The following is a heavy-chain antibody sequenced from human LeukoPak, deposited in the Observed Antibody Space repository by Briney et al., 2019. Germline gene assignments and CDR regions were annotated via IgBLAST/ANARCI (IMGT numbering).Heavy chain of an antibody. CDR3: TLLAARPGNDY. V-gene: IGHV3-23*01. Sequence: GGSLRLSCAASGFTFSSYAMSWVRQAPGQGLEWVSGIYAGGGTTYYADSVKGRFTISRDDSKNTLYLQMNSLRAEDAAVYYCTLLAARPGNDYWGQGTLVTVSS. J-gene: IGHJ4*02. CDR1: GFTFSSYA. D-gene: IGHD6-6*01. CDR2: IYAGGGTT.